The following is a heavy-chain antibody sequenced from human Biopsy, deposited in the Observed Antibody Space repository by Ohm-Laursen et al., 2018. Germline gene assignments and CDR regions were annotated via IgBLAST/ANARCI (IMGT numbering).Heavy chain of an antibody. CDR2: INHSGRT. J-gene: IGHJ6*02. Sequence: LRLSCAASGFTFSSYEMNWVRQAPGKGLEWIGEINHSGRTNYNPSLKSRVTISVDTSKNQFSLKVRSVTAADTAVYYCVRGVDYYDPYHYYALDVWGQGTTVTVSS. D-gene: IGHD3-22*01. CDR1: GFTFSSYE. V-gene: IGHV4-34*01. CDR3: VRGVDYYDPYHYYALDV.